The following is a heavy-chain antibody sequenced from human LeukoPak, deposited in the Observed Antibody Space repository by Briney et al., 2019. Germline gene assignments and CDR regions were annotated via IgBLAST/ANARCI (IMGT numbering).Heavy chain of an antibody. CDR1: GFTFSNYG. D-gene: IGHD6-19*01. J-gene: IGHJ4*02. V-gene: IGHV3-30*18. Sequence: PGGSLRLSCAASGFTFSNYGMHWVRQAPGKGLEGVAVITNDGRNKYYADSVKGRFTISRDNSKNSVYLQMNSLRAEDTAVYYCAKTPMTNGWYYFDYWGQGSLVTVSS. CDR3: AKTPMTNGWYYFDY. CDR2: ITNDGRNK.